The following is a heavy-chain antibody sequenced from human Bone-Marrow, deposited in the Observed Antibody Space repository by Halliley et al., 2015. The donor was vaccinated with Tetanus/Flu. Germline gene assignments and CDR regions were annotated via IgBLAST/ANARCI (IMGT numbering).Heavy chain of an antibody. D-gene: IGHD5-18*01. CDR1: GDSISSGYS. V-gene: IGHV4-30-2*01. CDR2: IYHSGST. J-gene: IGHJ4*02. CDR3: ARRGYSYGYYYLDY. Sequence: TLSLTCSVSGDSISSGYSWSWIRQPPGKGLEWIGYIYHSGSTYYNPSLKSRVTISLDRSTNQVSLKLRSVTAADTAVYYCARRGYSYGYYYLDYWGQGTLVTVSS.